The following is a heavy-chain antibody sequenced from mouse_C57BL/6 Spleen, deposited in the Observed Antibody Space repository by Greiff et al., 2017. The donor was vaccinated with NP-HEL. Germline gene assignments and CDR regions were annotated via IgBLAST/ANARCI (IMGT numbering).Heavy chain of an antibody. CDR2: ISYDGSN. Sequence: VQLQQSGPGLVKPSQSLSLTCSVTGYSITSGYYWNWIRQFPGNKLEWMGYISYDGSNNYNPSLKNRISITRDTSKNQFFLKLNSVTTEDTATYYCARESGVVPSWFAYWGQGTLVTVSA. J-gene: IGHJ3*01. V-gene: IGHV3-6*01. CDR3: ARESGVVPSWFAY. D-gene: IGHD1-1*01. CDR1: GYSITSGYY.